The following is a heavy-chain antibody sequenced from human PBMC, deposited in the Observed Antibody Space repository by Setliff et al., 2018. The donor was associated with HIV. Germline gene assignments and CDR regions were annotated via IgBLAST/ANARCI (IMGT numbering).Heavy chain of an antibody. CDR3: ARKLRPGHGVDV. D-gene: IGHD3-10*01. V-gene: IGHV3-7*01. J-gene: IGHJ6*02. CDR1: GFSFNNYW. Sequence: GGSLRLSCVASGFSFNNYWMCWVRQAPGQGLEWVANIDLDGSEKNYVDSVKGRFTISRDNAKNSMNLQMNSLRAEDTAIYYCARKLRPGHGVDVWGQGTTVTVSS. CDR2: IDLDGSEK.